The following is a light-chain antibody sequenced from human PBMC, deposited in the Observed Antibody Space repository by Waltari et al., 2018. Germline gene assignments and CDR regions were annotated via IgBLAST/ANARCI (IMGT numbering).Light chain of an antibody. CDR1: SSNIGAGHD. V-gene: IGLV1-40*01. CDR2: GNN. CDR3: QSFDIRLSGGVV. Sequence: QSVLTQPPSMSGAPGPRVTLSCTGSSSNIGAGHDVHWFQVFPGTAPKLLIYGNNNRPSGVPDRFSGSKSDTSASLAIGGLQAEDEADYYCQSFDIRLSGGVVFGGGTKVTVL. J-gene: IGLJ3*02.